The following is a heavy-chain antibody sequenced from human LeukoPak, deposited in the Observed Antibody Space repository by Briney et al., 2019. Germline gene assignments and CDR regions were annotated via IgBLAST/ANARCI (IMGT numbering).Heavy chain of an antibody. CDR1: GFTFSSYA. V-gene: IGHV3-30-3*01. D-gene: IGHD4-17*01. CDR2: ISYDGSNK. CDR3: ARDHGYGDYVFDY. J-gene: IGHJ4*02. Sequence: PGGSLRLSCAASGFTFSSYAMHWVRQAPGKGLEWVAVISYDGSNKYYADSVKGRFTISRDNSKNTLYLQMNSLRAEDTAVHYCARDHGYGDYVFDYWGQGTLVTVSS.